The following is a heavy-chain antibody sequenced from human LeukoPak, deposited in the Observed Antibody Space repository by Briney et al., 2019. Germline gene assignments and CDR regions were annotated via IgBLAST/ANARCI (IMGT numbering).Heavy chain of an antibody. J-gene: IGHJ4*02. D-gene: IGHD2-2*01. CDR3: AKDLWGAVVVPAADFDY. Sequence: GGSLRLSCAASGFTFSDYYMSWIRQAPGKGLEWVSYISSSGSTIYYADSVKGRFTISRDNAKNSLYLQMNSLRAEDTAVYYCAKDLWGAVVVPAADFDYWGQGTLVTVSS. V-gene: IGHV3-11*01. CDR1: GFTFSDYY. CDR2: ISSSGSTI.